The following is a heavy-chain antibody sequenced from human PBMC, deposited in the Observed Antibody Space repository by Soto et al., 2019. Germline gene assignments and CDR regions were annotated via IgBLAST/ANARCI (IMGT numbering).Heavy chain of an antibody. D-gene: IGHD6-19*01. CDR3: TSFVDNISGYYDY. J-gene: IGHJ4*02. CDR1: GFTFGDYA. V-gene: IGHV3-49*03. Sequence: PGGSLRLSCTASGFTFGDYAMTWFRQAPGKGLEWVSFIRSKPYGWTTLYAASVKGRFTISRDDSKSIAYLQMNSLETEDTAVYYCTSFVDNISGYYDYWGQAALLTDSS. CDR2: IRSKPYGWTT.